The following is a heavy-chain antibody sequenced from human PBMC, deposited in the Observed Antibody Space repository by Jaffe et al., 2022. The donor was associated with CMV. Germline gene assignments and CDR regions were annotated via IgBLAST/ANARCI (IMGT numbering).Heavy chain of an antibody. D-gene: IGHD2-15*01. V-gene: IGHV3-15*01. Sequence: EVQLVESGGGLVKPGGSLRLSCAASGFTFSNAWMSWVRQAPGKGLEWVGRIKSKTDGGTTDYAAPVKGRFTISRDDSKNTLYLQMNSLKTEDTAVYYCTTDSRGYCSGGSCYSSRSYYYYYGMDVWGQGTTVTVSS. J-gene: IGHJ6*02. CDR2: IKSKTDGGTT. CDR1: GFTFSNAW. CDR3: TTDSRGYCSGGSCYSSRSYYYYYGMDV.